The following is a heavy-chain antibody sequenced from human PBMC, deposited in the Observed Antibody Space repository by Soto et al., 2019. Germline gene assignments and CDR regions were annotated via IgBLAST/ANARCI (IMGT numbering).Heavy chain of an antibody. CDR1: GGTFSSYT. J-gene: IGHJ4*02. CDR2: IIPNPDIA. V-gene: IGHV1-69*02. D-gene: IGHD6-19*01. Sequence: QVQLVQSGAEVKKPGSSVKVSCKASGGTFSSYTISWVRQAPGQGLEWMGRIIPNPDIANYAQKFQGRVTITADKATSTAYMELSSLRSEDTAVYYCARRPTGIAVAEDWGQGTLVTVSS. CDR3: ARRPTGIAVAED.